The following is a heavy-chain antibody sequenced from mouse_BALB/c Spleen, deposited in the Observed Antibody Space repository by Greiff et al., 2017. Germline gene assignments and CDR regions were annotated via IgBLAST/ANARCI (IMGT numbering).Heavy chain of an antibody. CDR1: GFTFSSFG. Sequence: EVQGVESGGGLVQPGGSRKLSCAASGFTFSSFGMHWVRQAPEKGLEWVAYISSGSSTIYYADTVKGRFTISRDNPKNTLFLQMTSLRSEDTAMYYCARGRIYYDYDFDYWGQGTTITVSS. J-gene: IGHJ2*01. CDR2: ISSGSSTI. V-gene: IGHV5-17*02. D-gene: IGHD2-4*01. CDR3: ARGRIYYDYDFDY.